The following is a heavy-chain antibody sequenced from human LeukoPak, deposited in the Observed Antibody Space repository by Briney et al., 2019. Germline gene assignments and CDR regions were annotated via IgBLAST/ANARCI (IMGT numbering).Heavy chain of an antibody. Sequence: ASVKVSCKASGYTFTSYGISRVRQAPGQGLEWMGWISAYNGNTNYAQKLQGRVTMTTDTSTSTAYMELRSLRSDDTAVYYCARDSYASGGGGVIPYWGQGTLVTVSS. CDR1: GYTFTSYG. CDR3: ARDSYASGGGGVIPY. V-gene: IGHV1-18*01. J-gene: IGHJ4*02. CDR2: ISAYNGNT. D-gene: IGHD3-16*02.